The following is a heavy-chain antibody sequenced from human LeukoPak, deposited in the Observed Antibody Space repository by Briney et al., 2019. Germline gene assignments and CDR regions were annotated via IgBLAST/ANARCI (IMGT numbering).Heavy chain of an antibody. CDR2: IIPILGIA. Sequence: GASVKVSCKAFGGTFSSYAISWVRQAPGQGLEWMGRIIPILGIANYAQKFQGRVTITADKSTSTAYMELSSLRSEDAAVYYCARAYYYDSSGYSLFDYWGQGTLVTVSS. CDR3: ARAYYYDSSGYSLFDY. J-gene: IGHJ4*02. CDR1: GGTFSSYA. V-gene: IGHV1-69*04. D-gene: IGHD3-22*01.